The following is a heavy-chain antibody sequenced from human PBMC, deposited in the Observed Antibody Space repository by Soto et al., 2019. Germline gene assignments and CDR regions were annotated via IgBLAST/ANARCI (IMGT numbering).Heavy chain of an antibody. V-gene: IGHV4-39*02. CDR3: AVRYAVVAYYFAY. J-gene: IGHJ4*02. CDR2: IYFNGSP. CDR1: GGSISSSSNY. Sequence: QLQLQESGPGLVKPSETLSLTCAVSGGSISSSSNYWGWIRQPPGKGLEWFGSIYFNGSPYYSPSLKVRVTIAADTSNNHSSLKLNSVTASDTSMYFCAVRYAVVAYYFAYWGQGTLVTVSS. D-gene: IGHD2-15*01.